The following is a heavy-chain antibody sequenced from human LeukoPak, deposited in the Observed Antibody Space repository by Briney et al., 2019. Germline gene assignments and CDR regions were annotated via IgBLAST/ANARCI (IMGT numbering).Heavy chain of an antibody. Sequence: RASVKVSCKASGGTFSSYAISWVRQAPGQGLEWMGRIIPILGIVNYAQKFQGRVTITADKSTSTAYMELSSLRSEDTAVYYCAREVESSIAAYWFDPWGQGTLVTVSS. J-gene: IGHJ5*02. CDR3: AREVESSIAAYWFDP. CDR2: IIPILGIV. D-gene: IGHD6-6*01. CDR1: GGTFSSYA. V-gene: IGHV1-69*04.